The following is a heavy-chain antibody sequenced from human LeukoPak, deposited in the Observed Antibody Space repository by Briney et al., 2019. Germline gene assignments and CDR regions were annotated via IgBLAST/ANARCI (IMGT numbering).Heavy chain of an antibody. CDR1: GVSFSVYY. CDR3: ARSMITFGGVRY. D-gene: IGHD3-16*01. Sequence: SETLSLTCAVYGVSFSVYYWSWIRQPPGKGVEWIGESNHSGSTNYNPSLKSRVTISVDTSKNQFSLKLSSVTAADTAVYYCARSMITFGGVRYWGQGTLVTVSS. V-gene: IGHV4-34*01. J-gene: IGHJ4*02. CDR2: SNHSGST.